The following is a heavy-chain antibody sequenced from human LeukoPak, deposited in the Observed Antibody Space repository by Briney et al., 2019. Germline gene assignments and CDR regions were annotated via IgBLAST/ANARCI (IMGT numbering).Heavy chain of an antibody. D-gene: IGHD6-13*01. CDR3: ARGPAGSSSWYVLYYYYMDV. V-gene: IGHV4-34*01. J-gene: IGHJ6*03. Sequence: PSETLSLTCAVYGGSFSGYYWSWIRQPPGKGLEWIGEINHSGSTNYNPSLKSRVTISVDTSKNQFSLKLSSVTAADTAVYYCARGPAGSSSWYVLYYYYMDVWGKGTTVTVSS. CDR2: INHSGST. CDR1: GGSFSGYY.